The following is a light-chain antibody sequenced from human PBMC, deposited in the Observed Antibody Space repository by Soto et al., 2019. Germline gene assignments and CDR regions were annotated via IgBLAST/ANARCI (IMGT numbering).Light chain of an antibody. CDR1: QSISTR. CDR3: HQYGSFSPWT. V-gene: IGKV1-5*01. J-gene: IGKJ1*01. CDR2: HAT. Sequence: DIALTQSPSTLSASVGDRVTLTCRASQSISTRLAWYHQKPGPAPNLLIYHATTWPSGVTSRFSGSGSGTEFTLTISSLEPDDFATYYCHQYGSFSPWTFGQGTKVEVK.